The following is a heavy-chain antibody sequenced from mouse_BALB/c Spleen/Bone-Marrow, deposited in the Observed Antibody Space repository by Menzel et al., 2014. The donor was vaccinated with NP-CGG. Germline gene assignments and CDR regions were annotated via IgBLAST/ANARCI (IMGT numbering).Heavy chain of an antibody. D-gene: IGHD2-1*01. Sequence: VQLQQSGAELVMPGASVKMSCKASGYTFTDYWMHRVKQRPGQGLEWIGAIDTSDSYTSYNQKFKGKATLTVDESSSPAYMQLSSLTSEDSAVYYCAFYYGNYGDYWGQGTTLTVSS. CDR1: GYTFTDYW. V-gene: IGHV1-69*01. CDR2: IDTSDSYT. J-gene: IGHJ2*01. CDR3: AFYYGNYGDY.